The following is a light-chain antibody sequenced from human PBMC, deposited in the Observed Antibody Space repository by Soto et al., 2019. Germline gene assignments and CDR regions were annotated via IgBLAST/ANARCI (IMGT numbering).Light chain of an antibody. CDR2: DAS. CDR3: QQDDNLLSIP. J-gene: IGKJ5*01. Sequence: DIQMTQSPSSLSASVGDRVTITCQASQDISNYLNWYQQKPGKAPKLLIYDASNLETGVPSRFSGSGSGTDFTFTISSLQPEDIATYYCQQDDNLLSIPFGQGTRREIK. CDR1: QDISNY. V-gene: IGKV1-33*01.